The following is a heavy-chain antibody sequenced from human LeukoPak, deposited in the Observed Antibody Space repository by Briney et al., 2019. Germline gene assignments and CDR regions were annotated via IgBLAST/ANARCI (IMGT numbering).Heavy chain of an antibody. CDR1: GFSFSGHW. CDR3: ARGPNSNWSGLDF. Sequence: GGSLRLSCTASGFSFSGHWMHWARQLPGKGLVWVSRISPTGSTTSYADSVKGRFTVSRDNARNTLYLQVNNLRAEDTAVYYCARGPNSNWSGLDFWGQGTLLTVSS. CDR2: ISPTGSTT. D-gene: IGHD6-6*01. V-gene: IGHV3-74*01. J-gene: IGHJ4*02.